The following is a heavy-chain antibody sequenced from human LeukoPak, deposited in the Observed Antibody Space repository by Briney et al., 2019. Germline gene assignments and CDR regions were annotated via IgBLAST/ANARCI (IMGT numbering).Heavy chain of an antibody. D-gene: IGHD3-10*01. J-gene: IGHJ4*02. CDR3: ARDLVTMVRGVTPKGFDY. V-gene: IGHV3-7*01. CDR1: GFTFSSYC. Sequence: GGSLRLSCAASGFTFSSYCMSWVRQAPGKGLEWVANIKQDGSEKYYVDSVKGRFTISRDNAKNSLYLQMNSLRAEDTAVYYCARDLVTMVRGVTPKGFDYWGLGTLVTVSS. CDR2: IKQDGSEK.